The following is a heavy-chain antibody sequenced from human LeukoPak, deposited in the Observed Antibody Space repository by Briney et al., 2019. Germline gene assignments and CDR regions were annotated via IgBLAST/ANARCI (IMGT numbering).Heavy chain of an antibody. V-gene: IGHV4-34*01. CDR2: INHSGST. Sequence: SETLSLTCAVYGGSFSGYYWSWIRQPPGKGLEWIGEINHSGSTNYNPSLKSRVTISVDTSKNQFSLKLSSVTAADTAVYYCARHVYCSGGSCYSNWFDPWGQGTLVTVSS. CDR1: GGSFSGYY. CDR3: ARHVYCSGGSCYSNWFDP. D-gene: IGHD2-15*01. J-gene: IGHJ5*02.